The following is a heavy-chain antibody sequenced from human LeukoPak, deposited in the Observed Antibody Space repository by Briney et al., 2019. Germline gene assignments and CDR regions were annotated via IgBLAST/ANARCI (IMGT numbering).Heavy chain of an antibody. CDR3: ARALVARDAFDI. Sequence: SETLXLTCTVSGGSISSYYWSWIRQPPGKGLEWIGYIYYSGSTNYNPSLKSRVTISVDTSKNQFSLKLSSVTAADTAVYYCARALVARDAFDIWGQGTMVTVSS. V-gene: IGHV4-59*01. CDR2: IYYSGST. J-gene: IGHJ3*02. D-gene: IGHD2-2*01. CDR1: GGSISSYY.